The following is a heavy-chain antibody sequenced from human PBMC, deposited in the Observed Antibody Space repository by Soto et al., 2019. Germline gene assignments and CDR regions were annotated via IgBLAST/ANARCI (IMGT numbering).Heavy chain of an antibody. CDR2: IIPISETT. J-gene: IGHJ6*02. V-gene: IGHV1-69*01. CDR3: ARSQGSSTSLEIYYYYYYGMDV. D-gene: IGHD2-2*01. CDR1: GGTFSSYA. Sequence: QVQLVQSGAEVKKPGSSVKVSCKASGGTFSSYAISWVRQAPGQGLEWMGGIIPISETTNYAQKFQGRVKITADESKSTAYMELSSLRSEYTAVYYCARSQGSSTSLEIYYYYYYGMDVWGQGTTVTVSS.